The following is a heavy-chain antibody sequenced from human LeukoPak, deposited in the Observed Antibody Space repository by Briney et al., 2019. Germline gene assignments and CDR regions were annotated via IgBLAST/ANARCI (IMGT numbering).Heavy chain of an antibody. Sequence: SETLSLTCAVYGGSFSGYYWSWIRQPPGKGLEWIGEINHSGSTNYNPSLKSRVTISVDTSKNLFSLKLSSVTAADTAVYYCARGRYSSGWYRWVFDYWGQGTLVTVSS. J-gene: IGHJ4*02. CDR2: INHSGST. V-gene: IGHV4-34*01. D-gene: IGHD6-19*01. CDR3: ARGRYSSGWYRWVFDY. CDR1: GGSFSGYY.